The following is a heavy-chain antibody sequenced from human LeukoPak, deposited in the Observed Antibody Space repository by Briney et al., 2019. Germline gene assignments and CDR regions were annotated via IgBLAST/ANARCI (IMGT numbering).Heavy chain of an antibody. J-gene: IGHJ5*02. Sequence: SETLSLTCAVYGGSFSGYYWSWIRQPPGKGLEWIGEINHSGSTNYNPSLKSRVTISVDTSKNQFSLKLSSVTAADTAVYYCARNHCSSTCCYPFDPWGQGTLVTVSS. CDR3: ARNHCSSTCCYPFDP. CDR1: GGSFSGYY. V-gene: IGHV4-34*01. D-gene: IGHD2-2*01. CDR2: INHSGST.